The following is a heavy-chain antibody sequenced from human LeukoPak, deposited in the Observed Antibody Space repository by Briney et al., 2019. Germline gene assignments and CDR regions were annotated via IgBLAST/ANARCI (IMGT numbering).Heavy chain of an antibody. CDR1: DGSIISGSSY. J-gene: IGHJ5*02. CDR2: INHSGST. Sequence: PSETLSLTCTVSDGSIISGSSYWGWIRQPPGKGLEWIGEINHSGSTNYNPSLKSRVTISVDTSKNQFSLKLSSVTAADTAVYYCARGRRDLLRLGELIRNWFDPWGQGTLVTVSS. CDR3: ARGRRDLLRLGELIRNWFDP. D-gene: IGHD3-16*01. V-gene: IGHV4-39*07.